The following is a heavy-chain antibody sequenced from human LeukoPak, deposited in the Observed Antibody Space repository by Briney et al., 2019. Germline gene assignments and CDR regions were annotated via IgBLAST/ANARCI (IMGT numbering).Heavy chain of an antibody. V-gene: IGHV5-51*01. J-gene: IGHJ3*02. D-gene: IGHD2-2*01. Sequence: GGSLKISCKGSGYSFTSYWIGWVRQMPGKGLEWMGIIYPGDSDTRYSPSFQGQVTISADKSISTAYLQWSSLKASDTTMYYCATSHCSSTSCYPPEAFDIWGQGTMVTVSS. CDR1: GYSFTSYW. CDR3: ATSHCSSTSCYPPEAFDI. CDR2: IYPGDSDT.